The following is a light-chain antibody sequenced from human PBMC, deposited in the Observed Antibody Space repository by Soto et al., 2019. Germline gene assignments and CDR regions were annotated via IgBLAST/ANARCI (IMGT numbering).Light chain of an antibody. CDR1: QGISNY. CDR2: AAS. CDR3: QKYNTAPWT. V-gene: IGKV1-27*01. Sequence: DIQMTQSPSSLSASVGDRVTITCRASQGISNYLGWYQQKPGKDPKLLIYAASTLQAGVPSRFSGSGSGTEFSLTSSSLQPEDVASYYCQKYNTAPWTFGQGTKVEIK. J-gene: IGKJ1*01.